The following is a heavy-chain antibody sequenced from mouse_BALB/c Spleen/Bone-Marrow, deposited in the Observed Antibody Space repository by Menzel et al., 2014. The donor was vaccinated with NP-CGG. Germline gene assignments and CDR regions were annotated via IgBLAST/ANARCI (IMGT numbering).Heavy chain of an antibody. V-gene: IGHV1S22*01. J-gene: IGHJ1*01. CDR1: GYTFTSYW. CDR2: IYPGSGST. CDR3: TRGDGNYWYFGV. Sequence: LQQSGSELVRPGASVKLSCKASGYTFTSYWMHWVKQRHGQGLEWIGNIYPGSGSTNYDEKFKSKGTLTVDTSSSTAYMHLSSLTSEDSAVYYCTRGDGNYWYFGVWGAGTTVTVSS. D-gene: IGHD2-1*01.